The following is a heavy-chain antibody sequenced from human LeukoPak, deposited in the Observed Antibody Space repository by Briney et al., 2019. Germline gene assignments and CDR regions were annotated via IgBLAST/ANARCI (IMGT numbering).Heavy chain of an antibody. D-gene: IGHD3-3*01. J-gene: IGHJ6*02. Sequence: GASVKVSCKASGYTFTSYGISWVRQAPGRGLEWMGWISAYNGNTNYAQKLQGRVTMTTDTSTSTAYMELRSLRSDDTAVYYCARYDFWSGYYDLDYGMDVWGQGTTATVSS. CDR3: ARYDFWSGYYDLDYGMDV. CDR2: ISAYNGNT. CDR1: GYTFTSYG. V-gene: IGHV1-18*01.